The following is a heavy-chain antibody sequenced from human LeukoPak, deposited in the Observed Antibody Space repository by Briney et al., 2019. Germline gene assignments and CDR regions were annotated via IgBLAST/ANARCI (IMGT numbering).Heavy chain of an antibody. CDR1: GGSFSGYY. Sequence: SETLSLTCAVYGGSFSGYYWSWIRQPPGKGLEWIGEINHSGSTNYNPSLKSRVTISVDTSKNQFSLKLSSVTAADTAVYYCARQGSRSDSSGYYWPFDYWGQGTLVTVSS. D-gene: IGHD3-22*01. CDR2: INHSGST. J-gene: IGHJ4*02. V-gene: IGHV4-34*01. CDR3: ARQGSRSDSSGYYWPFDY.